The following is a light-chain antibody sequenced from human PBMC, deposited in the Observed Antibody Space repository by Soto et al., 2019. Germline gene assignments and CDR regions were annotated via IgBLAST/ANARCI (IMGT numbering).Light chain of an antibody. Sequence: DIQMTQSPSILSASVGDRVTITCRASQSISSWLAWYQQKPGKAPNLLIHKAAHLESGVPSRFSGSGSGKEFTLPISSRQPGDFATYYCQHYNAYPWTFGQGTKVEIK. CDR2: KAA. CDR1: QSISSW. CDR3: QHYNAYPWT. V-gene: IGKV1-5*03. J-gene: IGKJ1*01.